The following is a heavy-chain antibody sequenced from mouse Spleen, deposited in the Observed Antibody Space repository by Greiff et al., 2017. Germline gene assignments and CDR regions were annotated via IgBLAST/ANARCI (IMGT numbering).Heavy chain of an antibody. CDR1: GYTFTDYN. CDR2: INPNNGGT. CDR3: ASGYGSSYGFAY. Sequence: EVKLQESGPELVKPGASVKIPCKASGYTFTDYNMDWVKQSHGKSLEWIGDINPNNGGTIYNQKFKGKATLTVDKSSSTAYMELRSLTSEDTAVYYCASGYGSSYGFAYWGQGTLVTVSA. D-gene: IGHD1-1*01. J-gene: IGHJ3*01. V-gene: IGHV1-18*01.